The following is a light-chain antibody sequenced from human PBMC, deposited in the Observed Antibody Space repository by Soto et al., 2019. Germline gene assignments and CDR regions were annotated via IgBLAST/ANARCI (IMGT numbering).Light chain of an antibody. CDR3: SSYTRSERV. J-gene: IGLJ1*01. V-gene: IGLV2-14*01. Sequence: QSALTQPASVSGSPGQSSTISCTGTSSDVGGYNYVSWYQQHPGKAPKLMIYDVSNRPSGVSNRFSGSKSGNTASLTISGLQAEDEADYYCSSYTRSERVFGTGTQLTVL. CDR1: SSDVGGYNY. CDR2: DVS.